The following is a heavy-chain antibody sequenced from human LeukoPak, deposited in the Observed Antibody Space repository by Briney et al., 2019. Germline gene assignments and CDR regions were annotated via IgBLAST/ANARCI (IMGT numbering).Heavy chain of an antibody. CDR3: ARDLRATGTAYFDY. J-gene: IGHJ4*02. Sequence: GGSLRLSCAASGFTFSSYAMHWVRQAPGKGLEWVAVISYDGSNKYYADSVKGRFTISRDNAKNSLYLQMNSLRAEDTAVYYCARDLRATGTAYFDYWGQGTLVTVSS. D-gene: IGHD4-17*01. V-gene: IGHV3-30-3*01. CDR2: ISYDGSNK. CDR1: GFTFSSYA.